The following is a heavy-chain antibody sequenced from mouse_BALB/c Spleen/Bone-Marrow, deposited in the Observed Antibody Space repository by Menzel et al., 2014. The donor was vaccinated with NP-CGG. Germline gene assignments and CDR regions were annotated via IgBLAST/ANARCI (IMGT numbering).Heavy chain of an antibody. CDR2: INPSSDYT. D-gene: IGHD2-4*01. V-gene: IGHV1-4*01. CDR3: ARRGVYDYPWFVY. Sequence: VKLVESGAELARPGASVKMSCRASGYTFTTYTVHWVKQRPGQGLEWIGYINPSSDYTNYNQKLKDKATLTADKSSSTAYMQLSSLTSEDSAVYYCARRGVYDYPWFVYWGQGTLVTVSA. CDR1: GYTFTTYT. J-gene: IGHJ3*01.